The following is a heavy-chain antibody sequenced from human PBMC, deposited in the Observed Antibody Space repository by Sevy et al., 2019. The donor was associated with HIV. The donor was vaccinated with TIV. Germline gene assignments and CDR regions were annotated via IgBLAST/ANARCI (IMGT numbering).Heavy chain of an antibody. J-gene: IGHJ6*02. CDR2: FIPMFDTA. CDR1: GGTFSNYA. Sequence: SVKVSCKASGGTFSNYAISWVRQAPGQGLEWMGGFIPMFDTANSAQKFQGRVTLTSDGSTSTAYMELSSLRSEDTAVYYCASSYYESSGYSPLYYYGMDVWGQGTTVTVSS. D-gene: IGHD3-22*01. V-gene: IGHV1-69*13. CDR3: ASSYYESSGYSPLYYYGMDV.